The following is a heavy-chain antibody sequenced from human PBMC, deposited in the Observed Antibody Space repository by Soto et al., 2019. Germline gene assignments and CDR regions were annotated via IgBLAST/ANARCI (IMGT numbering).Heavy chain of an antibody. CDR1: GFTFSSYA. D-gene: IGHD4-17*01. V-gene: IGHV3-23*01. CDR2: ISGSGGST. J-gene: IGHJ5*02. CDR3: AKESHDYGDYVGGGWFDP. Sequence: LGGSLRLSCAASGFTFSSYAMSWVRQAPGKGLEWVSAISGSGGSTYYADSVKGRFTISRDNSKNTLYLQMNSLRAEDTAVYYCAKESHDYGDYVGGGWFDPWGQGTLVTVSS.